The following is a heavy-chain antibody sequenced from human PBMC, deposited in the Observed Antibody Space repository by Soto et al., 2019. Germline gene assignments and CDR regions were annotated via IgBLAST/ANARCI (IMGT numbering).Heavy chain of an antibody. CDR2: LTASGGST. D-gene: IGHD6-19*01. CDR1: GFTFSSFA. Sequence: GGSLRLSCAASGFTFSSFAMTWVRQAPGEGLEWVSALTASGGSTFYADSVKGRFTISRDNSKTTLYLQMNSLRAEDTAVYYWAKDVIGAVADVCDIWGQGRMVTVSS. V-gene: IGHV3-23*01. CDR3: AKDVIGAVADVCDI. J-gene: IGHJ3*02.